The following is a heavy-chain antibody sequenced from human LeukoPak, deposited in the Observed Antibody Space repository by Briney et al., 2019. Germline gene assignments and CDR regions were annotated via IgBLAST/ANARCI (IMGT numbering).Heavy chain of an antibody. CDR1: GYTFTSYD. J-gene: IGHJ6*02. Sequence: ASVKVSCKASGYTFTSYDINWVRQATGQGLEWMGWMNPNSGNTGYAQKFQGRVTMTRNTSISTAYMELSSLRSEDTAVYYCARVVGGASTYYYYGMDVWGQGITVTVSS. D-gene: IGHD2-15*01. V-gene: IGHV1-8*01. CDR2: MNPNSGNT. CDR3: ARVVGGASTYYYYGMDV.